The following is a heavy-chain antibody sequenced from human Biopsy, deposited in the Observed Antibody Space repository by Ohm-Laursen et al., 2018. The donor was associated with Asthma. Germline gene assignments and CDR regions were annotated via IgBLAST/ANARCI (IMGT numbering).Heavy chain of an antibody. CDR3: ARTFHFWSPYHDEHYQL. J-gene: IGHJ1*01. CDR2: IKHDGREK. Sequence: GSLRLSCSASGFTVGGYWMCWVRQVPGQGLEWVANIKHDGREKNHVDALKGRFTISRDNAKNLLFLQMNRLRAEDTAAYYCARTFHFWSPYHDEHYQLWGQGTLVTVSS. CDR1: GFTVGGYW. V-gene: IGHV3-7*01. D-gene: IGHD3-3*02.